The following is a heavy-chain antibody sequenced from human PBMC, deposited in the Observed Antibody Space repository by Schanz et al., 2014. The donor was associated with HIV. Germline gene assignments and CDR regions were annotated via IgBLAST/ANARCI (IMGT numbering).Heavy chain of an antibody. CDR3: ARGLGRCGGDCRGSPLDS. Sequence: QVQLVQSGAEVKKPGASVKVSCKASGYTFTSQYMHWVRQAPGQGLEWMGLINPYDGSTSNAQKFQGRVTMTRDTSTTTAYMELRNLRANDTAVYYCARGLGRCGGDCRGSPLDSWGQGTLVTVSS. J-gene: IGHJ4*02. D-gene: IGHD2-21*02. V-gene: IGHV1-46*01. CDR1: GYTFTSQY. CDR2: INPYDGST.